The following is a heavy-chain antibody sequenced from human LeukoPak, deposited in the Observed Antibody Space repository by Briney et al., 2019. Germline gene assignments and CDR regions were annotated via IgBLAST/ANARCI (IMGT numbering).Heavy chain of an antibody. V-gene: IGHV1-2*02. J-gene: IGHJ6*03. CDR3: ARADQHYYYYYMDV. CDR1: GYTFTGYY. CDR2: INPNSGGT. Sequence: GASVKVSCKASGYTFTGYYMHWVRQAPGQGLEWMGCINPNSGGTNYAQKFQGRVTMTKDTSISTAYMELSRLRSDDTAVYYCARADQHYYYYYMDVWGKGTTVTVSS.